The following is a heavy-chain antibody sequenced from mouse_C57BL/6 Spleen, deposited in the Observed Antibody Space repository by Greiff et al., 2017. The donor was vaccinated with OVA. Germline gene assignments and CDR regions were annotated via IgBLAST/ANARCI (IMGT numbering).Heavy chain of an antibody. CDR2: IYPGSGST. Sequence: QVQLQQPGAELVKPGASVKMSCKASGYTFTSYWITWVKQRPGQGLEWIGDIYPGSGSTNYNEKFKSKATLTVDTSSSTAYMQLSSLTSEDSAVYYCARGYCNYLAWFAYWGQGTLVTVSA. D-gene: IGHD2-1*01. CDR3: ARGYCNYLAWFAY. V-gene: IGHV1-55*01. CDR1: GYTFTSYW. J-gene: IGHJ3*01.